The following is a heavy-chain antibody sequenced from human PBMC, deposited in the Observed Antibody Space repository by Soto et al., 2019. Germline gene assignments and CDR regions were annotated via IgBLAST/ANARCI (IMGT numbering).Heavy chain of an antibody. Sequence: SETLSLTCDVSGGSFTGYYWSWIRQPPGKGLEWIGEINHSGFTNYNPSLTGRVTISLDTSKSQFSLKLSSLTAADTAFYFCARGHGRFAHWGQGTLVTVPS. CDR3: ARGHGRFAH. V-gene: IGHV4-34*01. J-gene: IGHJ4*02. CDR2: INHSGFT. CDR1: GGSFTGYY.